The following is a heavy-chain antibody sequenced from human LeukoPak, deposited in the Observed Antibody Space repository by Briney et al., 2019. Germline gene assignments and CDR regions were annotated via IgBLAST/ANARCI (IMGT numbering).Heavy chain of an antibody. Sequence: GGSVKFSCKASGYTFTSYGISWVRQAPGRGLEWMGWISAYNGNTNYEQKLQGRVTMTTDTSTSTAYMELRSLRSDDTAVYYCARDLGIAVAGTRGDFDYWGQGTLVTVSS. V-gene: IGHV1-18*04. CDR1: GYTFTSYG. J-gene: IGHJ4*02. CDR2: ISAYNGNT. CDR3: ARDLGIAVAGTRGDFDY. D-gene: IGHD6-19*01.